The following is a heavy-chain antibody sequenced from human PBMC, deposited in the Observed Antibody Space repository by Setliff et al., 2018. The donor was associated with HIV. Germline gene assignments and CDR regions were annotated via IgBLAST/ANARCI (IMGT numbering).Heavy chain of an antibody. CDR1: GFTFDDYG. V-gene: IGHV3-74*01. J-gene: IGHJ3*01. D-gene: IGHD5-12*01. CDR3: AKSQRLRFDILDV. Sequence: GGSLRLSCAASGFTFDDYGMHWVRQAPGKGLVWVSRIKSDGSSTNYADSVKGRFTISRDNGNSSLFLQMNSLRAEDTAVYYCAKSQRLRFDILDVWGQGTMVTVSS. CDR2: IKSDGSST.